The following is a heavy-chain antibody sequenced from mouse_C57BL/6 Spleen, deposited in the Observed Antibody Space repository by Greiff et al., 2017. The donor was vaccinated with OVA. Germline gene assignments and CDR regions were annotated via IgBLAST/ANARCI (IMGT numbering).Heavy chain of an antibody. CDR1: GYTFTSYW. V-gene: IGHV1-61*01. D-gene: IGHD1-1*01. Sequence: QVHVKQSGAELVRPGSSVKLSCKASGYTFTSYWMDWVKQRPGQGLEWIGNIYPSDSETHYNQKFKDKATLTVDKSSSTAYMQLSSLTSEDSAVYYCARPYSGSSYYFDYWGQGTTLTVSS. CDR3: ARPYSGSSYYFDY. J-gene: IGHJ2*01. CDR2: IYPSDSET.